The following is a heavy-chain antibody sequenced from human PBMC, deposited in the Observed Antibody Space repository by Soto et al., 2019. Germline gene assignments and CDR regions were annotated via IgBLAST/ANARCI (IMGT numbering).Heavy chain of an antibody. D-gene: IGHD4-17*01. CDR3: ARKGSGDYALDY. Sequence: YGLTLVNPTDTLTLMCILSGFSLSNSGVGVGWIRQSPGKALEWLAVIYWDDVKHYSPSLERRLTITKDTSESEVVLTMTNMDPVDTATYYCARKGSGDYALDYWGQGILVTVSS. J-gene: IGHJ4*02. V-gene: IGHV2-5*02. CDR2: IYWDDVK. CDR1: GFSLSNSGVG.